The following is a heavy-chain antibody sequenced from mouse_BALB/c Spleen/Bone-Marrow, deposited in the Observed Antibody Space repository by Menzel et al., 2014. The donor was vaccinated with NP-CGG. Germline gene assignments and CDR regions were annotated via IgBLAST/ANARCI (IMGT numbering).Heavy chain of an antibody. CDR2: IAPGSGST. CDR3: ARGIYYGNYVYAMDY. D-gene: IGHD2-1*01. V-gene: IGHV1S41*01. CDR1: GYTFTDYW. Sequence: DLVKPGASVKLSCKASGYTFTDYWINWIKQRPGKGLEWIGRIAPGSGSTYYNEMFKGKVTLTVDTSSSTAYIQLSSLSSEDSAVYFCARGIYYGNYVYAMDYWGQGTSVTVSS. J-gene: IGHJ4*01.